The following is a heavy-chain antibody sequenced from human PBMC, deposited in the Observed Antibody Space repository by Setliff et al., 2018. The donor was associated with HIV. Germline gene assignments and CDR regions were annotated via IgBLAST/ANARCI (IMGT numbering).Heavy chain of an antibody. CDR2: FYSTGST. V-gene: IGHV4-59*11. D-gene: IGHD4-17*01. CDR1: GGSISSHF. J-gene: IGHJ4*02. CDR3: AKGAGFYGDYTFDY. Sequence: SETLSLTCTVSGGSISSHFWSWVRQPPGKGLEWIGFFYSTGSTNYNPSLQSRVSISMDASKNKFSLKVTSVTSADTAVYYCAKGAGFYGDYTFDYWGQGHLVTVSS.